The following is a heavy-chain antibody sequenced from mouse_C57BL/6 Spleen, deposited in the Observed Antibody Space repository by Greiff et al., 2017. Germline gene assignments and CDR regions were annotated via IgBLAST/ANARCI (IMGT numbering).Heavy chain of an antibody. CDR3: ARYDSNYDYAMDY. J-gene: IGHJ4*01. CDR2: INPNNGGT. Sequence: VQLKQSGPELVKPGASVKIPCKASGYTFTDYNMDWVKQSHGKSLEWIGDINPNNGGTIYNQKFKGKATLTLDKSSSTAYMELRSLTSEDTAVYYCARYDSNYDYAMDYWGQGTSVTVSS. D-gene: IGHD2-5*01. CDR1: GYTFTDYN. V-gene: IGHV1-18*01.